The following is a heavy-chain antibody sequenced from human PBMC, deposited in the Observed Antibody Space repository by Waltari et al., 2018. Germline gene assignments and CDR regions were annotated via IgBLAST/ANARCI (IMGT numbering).Heavy chain of an antibody. CDR3: ARDRKTYYDFWSGHTADY. CDR1: GYTFTGYY. CDR2: INPNSGGT. J-gene: IGHJ4*02. V-gene: IGHV1-2*02. Sequence: QVQLVQSGAEVKKPGASVKVSCKASGYTFTGYYMHWVRQAPGQGLEWMGWINPNSGGTNYAQKFQGRVTMTRDTSSSTAYMELSRLRSDDTAVYYCARDRKTYYDFWSGHTADYWGQGTLVTVSS. D-gene: IGHD3-3*01.